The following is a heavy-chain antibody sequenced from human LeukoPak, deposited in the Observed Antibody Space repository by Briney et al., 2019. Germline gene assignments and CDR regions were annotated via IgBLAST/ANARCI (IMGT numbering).Heavy chain of an antibody. CDR2: IRSKAYGGTT. V-gene: IGHV3-49*04. J-gene: IGHJ5*02. Sequence: GGSLRLSCAASGFTFSSHAMVWVRQAPGKGLEWVGFIRSKAYGGTTEYAASVKGRFTISRDDSKSIAYLQMNSLKTEDTAVYYCTRDIGEGWFDPWGQGTLVTVSS. D-gene: IGHD1-26*01. CDR3: TRDIGEGWFDP. CDR1: GFTFSSHA.